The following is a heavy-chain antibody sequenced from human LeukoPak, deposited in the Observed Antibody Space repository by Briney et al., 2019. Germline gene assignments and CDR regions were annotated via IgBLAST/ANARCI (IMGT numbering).Heavy chain of an antibody. Sequence: GESLEISCKGSGYSITSYWIGWVRQMPGKGLEWMGIIYPGDSDTRYSPSFQGQVTISADKSISTAYLQWSSLKASDTAMYYCARTVYRIDNWFDPWGQGTLVTVSS. CDR1: GYSITSYW. CDR2: IYPGDSDT. D-gene: IGHD3-16*02. J-gene: IGHJ5*02. CDR3: ARTVYRIDNWFDP. V-gene: IGHV5-51*01.